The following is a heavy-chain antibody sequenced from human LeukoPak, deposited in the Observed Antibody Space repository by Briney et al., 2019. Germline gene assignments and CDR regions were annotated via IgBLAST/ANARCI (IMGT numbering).Heavy chain of an antibody. CDR1: GGSISSYY. CDR2: IYSSEST. D-gene: IGHD2-2*01. Sequence: TSETLSLTCTVSGGSISSYYWSWIRQPPGKGLEWIGRIYSSESTNYNPSLKSRVTMSVDTSKNQFSLKLSSVTAADTAVYFCARESPASTSRLMDVWGKGTTVTVSS. V-gene: IGHV4-4*07. J-gene: IGHJ6*03. CDR3: ARESPASTSRLMDV.